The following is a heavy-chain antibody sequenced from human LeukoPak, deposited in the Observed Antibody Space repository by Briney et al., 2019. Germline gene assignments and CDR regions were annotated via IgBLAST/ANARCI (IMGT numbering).Heavy chain of an antibody. Sequence: SETLSLTCTVSGGSISSGDNYWRWIRQPPGKGLEWIGYIYYSESSYYNPSLKSRVTISVDTSMNQFSLKLSSVTAADTAVYYCARSLVGFDYWGQGTLVTVSS. V-gene: IGHV4-30-4*01. D-gene: IGHD3-9*01. J-gene: IGHJ4*02. CDR2: IYYSESS. CDR1: GGSISSGDNY. CDR3: ARSLVGFDY.